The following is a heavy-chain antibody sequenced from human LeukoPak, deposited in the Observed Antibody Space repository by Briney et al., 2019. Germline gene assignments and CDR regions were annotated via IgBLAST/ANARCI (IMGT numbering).Heavy chain of an antibody. Sequence: ASVKVSCKASGHTFTSHDINWVRQATGQGLEWMAWMNPNSGNRGYAPKFQDRVTMTRNTSISTAYMEMSSLRSEETAGEYCARALKVCSSTSCDDYWGQETLVTVSS. J-gene: IGHJ4*02. CDR2: MNPNSGNR. V-gene: IGHV1-8*01. D-gene: IGHD2-2*01. CDR1: GHTFTSHD. CDR3: ARALKVCSSTSCDDY.